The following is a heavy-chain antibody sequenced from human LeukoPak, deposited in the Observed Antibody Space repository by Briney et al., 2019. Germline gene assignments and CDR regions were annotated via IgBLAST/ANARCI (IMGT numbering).Heavy chain of an antibody. D-gene: IGHD3-10*01. Sequence: ASVKVSCKASGYTFTSYYMHWVRQAPGQGLEWMGWISTYNGNTNYAQKVQGRVTMTTDTSTSTAYMELRSLRSDDTAVYYCARDTNYYGSGSSRFDPWGQGTLVTVSS. V-gene: IGHV1-18*04. CDR1: GYTFTSYY. J-gene: IGHJ5*02. CDR3: ARDTNYYGSGSSRFDP. CDR2: ISTYNGNT.